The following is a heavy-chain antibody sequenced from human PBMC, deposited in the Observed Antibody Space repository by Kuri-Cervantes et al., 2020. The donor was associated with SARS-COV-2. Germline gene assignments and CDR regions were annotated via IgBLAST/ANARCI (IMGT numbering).Heavy chain of an antibody. CDR1: GYTFTSYG. CDR3: ARGARKLGSGHAFDI. J-gene: IGHJ3*02. CDR2: ISAYNGNT. D-gene: IGHD7-27*01. V-gene: IGHV1-18*01. Sequence: ASVKVSCKASGYTFTSYGISWVRQAPGQGLEWMGWISAYNGNTNYAQKLQGRVTMTRDTSISTAYMELSRLRSDDTAVYYCARGARKLGSGHAFDIWGQGTMVTVSS.